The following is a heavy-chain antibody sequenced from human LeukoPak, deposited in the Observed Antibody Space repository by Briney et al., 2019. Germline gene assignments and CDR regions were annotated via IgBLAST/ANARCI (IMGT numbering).Heavy chain of an antibody. Sequence: PGGSLRLSCAASGFTFSSFEMNWVRQAPGKGLEWVSYISSSGSTIYYADSVKGRFTISRDNAKNSLYLQMNSLRAEDTAVYYCAREGLEAFDIWGQGTMVTVSS. CDR1: GFTFSSFE. CDR3: AREGLEAFDI. J-gene: IGHJ3*02. D-gene: IGHD1-1*01. V-gene: IGHV3-48*03. CDR2: ISSSGSTI.